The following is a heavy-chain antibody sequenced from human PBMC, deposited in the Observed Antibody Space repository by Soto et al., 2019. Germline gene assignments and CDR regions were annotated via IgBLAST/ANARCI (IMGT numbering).Heavy chain of an antibody. CDR1: GGTFSSYA. V-gene: IGHV1-69*13. CDR2: IIPIFGTA. Sequence: ASVKVSCKASGGTFSSYAISWVRQAPGQGLEWMGGIIPIFGTASYAQKFQGRVTITADESTSTAYMELSSLRSEDTAVYYCAREFGNYYYYYGMDVWGQGTTVTVSS. J-gene: IGHJ6*02. CDR3: AREFGNYYYYYGMDV. D-gene: IGHD3-16*01.